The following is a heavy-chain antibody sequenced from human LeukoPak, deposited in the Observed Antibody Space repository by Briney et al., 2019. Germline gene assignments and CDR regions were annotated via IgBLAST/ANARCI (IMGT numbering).Heavy chain of an antibody. Sequence: PGGSLRLSCAASGSTFSDYYMSWIRQAPGKGLEWVSYISSSGSSTNYADSVKGRFTISRDNAKNSLYLEMNSLRAEDTAVYYCARGQLWKDYWGQGTLVTVSS. CDR1: GSTFSDYY. CDR3: ARGQLWKDY. D-gene: IGHD5-24*01. V-gene: IGHV3-11*01. CDR2: ISSSGSST. J-gene: IGHJ4*02.